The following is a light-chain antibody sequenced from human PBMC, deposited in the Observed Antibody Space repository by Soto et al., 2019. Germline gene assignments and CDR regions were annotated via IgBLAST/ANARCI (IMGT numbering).Light chain of an antibody. CDR2: EVT. CDR3: SSYTISNTLPFV. CDR1: SSNIGGNS. J-gene: IGLJ1*01. V-gene: IGLV2-14*01. Sequence: QSVMMQPPSVSAAPGQKVTISCSGSSSNIGGNSVSWYQQYPGKSPKLLIYEVTHRPSGVSNRFSGYKSGNTASLTISGLQAEDEADYYCSSYTISNTLPFVFGTGTKLTVL.